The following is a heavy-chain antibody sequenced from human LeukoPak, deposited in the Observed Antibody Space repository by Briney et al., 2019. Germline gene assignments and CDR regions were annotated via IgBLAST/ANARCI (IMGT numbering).Heavy chain of an antibody. D-gene: IGHD4-23*01. CDR2: INPKRGGT. CDR3: ARVRYDYGAKGIDY. CDR1: GYTFTSYD. Sequence: ASVKVSCKASGYTFTSYDINWVRQAPGQGLEWMGWINPKRGGTKYVQKFQGRVTMTSDTSMSTVYMEMSRLRSDDTAVYYCARVRYDYGAKGIDYWGQGTLVTVSS. V-gene: IGHV1-2*02. J-gene: IGHJ4*02.